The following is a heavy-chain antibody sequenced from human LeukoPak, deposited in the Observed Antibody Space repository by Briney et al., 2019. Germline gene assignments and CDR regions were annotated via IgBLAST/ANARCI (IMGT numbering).Heavy chain of an antibody. CDR1: GFPFDDYG. V-gene: IGHV3-20*04. CDR2: VSWNGAYT. D-gene: IGHD3-10*01. CDR3: ARRKGPYGSGTYYDS. Sequence: GGSLRLSCAASGFPFDDYGMSWVRLAPGKGLEWVSGVSWNGAYTEYAESVRGRFTISRDNAKKYLYLQMNSLRVDDTALYYCARRKGPYGSGTYYDSWGQGTLVSASS. J-gene: IGHJ4*02.